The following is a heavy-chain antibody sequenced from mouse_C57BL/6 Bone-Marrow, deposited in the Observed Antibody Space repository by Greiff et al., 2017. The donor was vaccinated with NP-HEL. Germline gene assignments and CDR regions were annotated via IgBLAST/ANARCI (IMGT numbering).Heavy chain of an antibody. Sequence: QVQLKESGAELARPGASVKLSCKASGYTFTSYGISWVKKRTGQGLEWIGEIYPRSGNTYYNEKFKGKATLTADKSSSTAYMELRSLTSEDSAVYFCARWGSSGFAWFAYWGQGTLVTVSA. D-gene: IGHD3-2*02. J-gene: IGHJ3*01. CDR3: ARWGSSGFAWFAY. V-gene: IGHV1-81*01. CDR1: GYTFTSYG. CDR2: IYPRSGNT.